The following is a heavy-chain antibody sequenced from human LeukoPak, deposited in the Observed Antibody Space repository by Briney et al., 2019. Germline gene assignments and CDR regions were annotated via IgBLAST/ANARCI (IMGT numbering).Heavy chain of an antibody. CDR2: IGTAGDT. CDR1: GFTFSSYD. J-gene: IGHJ4*02. Sequence: GGSLRLSCAASGFTFSSYDMHWVRQATGKGLEWVSAIGTAGDTYYPGSVKGRFTISRENAKNSLYLQMNSLRAGDTAVYYCAKNGELYSDHYFDSWGPGSLVIVSS. CDR3: AKNGELYSDHYFDS. D-gene: IGHD1-26*01. V-gene: IGHV3-13*01.